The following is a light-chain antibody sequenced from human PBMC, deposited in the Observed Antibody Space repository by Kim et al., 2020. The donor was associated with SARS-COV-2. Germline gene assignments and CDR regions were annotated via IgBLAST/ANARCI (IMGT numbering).Light chain of an antibody. V-gene: IGKV3-20*01. J-gene: IGKJ1*01. CDR2: GAS. CDR1: LSVSTSY. Sequence: SPGERAPLSCRASLSVSTSYSSWYKQKPGQAPRLLIYGASSRATGIPDRCSGSVSVTDFSLTISRLEPEDFAVYYCQQYSSSPWTFGQGTKVEIK. CDR3: QQYSSSPWT.